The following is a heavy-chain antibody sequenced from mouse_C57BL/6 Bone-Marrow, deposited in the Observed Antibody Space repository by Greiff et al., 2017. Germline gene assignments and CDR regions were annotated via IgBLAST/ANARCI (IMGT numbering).Heavy chain of an antibody. Sequence: QVQLKQPGAELVKPGASVKMSCKASGYTFTSYWITWVKQRPGQGLEWIGDIYPGSGSTNYNEKFKSKATLTVDTSSSTAYMQLSSLTSEDSAVYYCARRGITTGVATNAMDYWGQGTSVTVSS. CDR1: GYTFTSYW. CDR2: IYPGSGST. V-gene: IGHV1-55*01. D-gene: IGHD1-1*01. CDR3: ARRGITTGVATNAMDY. J-gene: IGHJ4*01.